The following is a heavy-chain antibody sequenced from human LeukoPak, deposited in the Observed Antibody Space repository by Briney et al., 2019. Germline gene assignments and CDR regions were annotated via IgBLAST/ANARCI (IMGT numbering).Heavy chain of an antibody. CDR3: ASLVGSPPY. D-gene: IGHD1-26*01. V-gene: IGHV4-59*01. Sequence: PSETLSLTCTVSGGSISSYYWSWIREPPGKGLAWPGYIYCSGSTNYNPSLKSRVAISVDTSKNQFSLKLSSVTAADTAVYYCASLVGSPPYWGQGTLVTVSS. CDR1: GGSISSYY. J-gene: IGHJ4*02. CDR2: IYCSGST.